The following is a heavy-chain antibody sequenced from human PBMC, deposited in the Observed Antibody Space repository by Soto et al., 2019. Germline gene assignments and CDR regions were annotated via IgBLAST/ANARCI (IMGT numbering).Heavy chain of an antibody. V-gene: IGHV1-8*01. D-gene: IGHD6-6*01. CDR1: GYAFTSYD. Sequence: ASLKFSCKAYGYAFTSYDINWVRQATGQGLERMGWMNPNSGNTGYAQKFQGRVTMTRNTSISTAYMELSGLRSEDTAVYYCARGLSIAARLVEGRHYYGMDVWAQGTTV. J-gene: IGHJ6*02. CDR3: ARGLSIAARLVEGRHYYGMDV. CDR2: MNPNSGNT.